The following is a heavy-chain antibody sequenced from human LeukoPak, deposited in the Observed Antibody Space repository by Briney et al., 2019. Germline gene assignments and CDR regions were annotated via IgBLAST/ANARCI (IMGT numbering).Heavy chain of an antibody. J-gene: IGHJ6*03. CDR2: IYYSGST. CDR1: GGSINSYY. Sequence: PSETLSLTCTVSGGSINSYYWSWIRQPPGKGLEWIGYIYYSGSTKYNPSLKSRVTISVDTSKNQFSLRLSSVTAADTAVYYCARAVWYYDSSGYYYRGYYYYYMDVWGKGTTVTVSS. CDR3: ARAVWYYDSSGYYYRGYYYYYMDV. V-gene: IGHV4-59*01. D-gene: IGHD3-22*01.